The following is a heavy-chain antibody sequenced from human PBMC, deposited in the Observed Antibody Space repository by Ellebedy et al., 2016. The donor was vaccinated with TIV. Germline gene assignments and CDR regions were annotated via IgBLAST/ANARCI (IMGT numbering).Heavy chain of an antibody. CDR1: GFTLNNYW. Sequence: GESLKISCTASGFTLNNYWMTWVRQAPGKGLEWVANIKEDGTKKHYVDSVRGRFTISRDYAGNSLFLQMNSLGAEDTAVYYCARAIYGASYLWGRGTLVTVSS. V-gene: IGHV3-7*01. J-gene: IGHJ2*01. D-gene: IGHD4-17*01. CDR2: IKEDGTKK. CDR3: ARAIYGASYL.